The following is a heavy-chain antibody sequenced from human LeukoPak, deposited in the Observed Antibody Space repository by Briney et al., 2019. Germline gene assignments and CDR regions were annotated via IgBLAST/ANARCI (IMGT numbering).Heavy chain of an antibody. CDR1: GFIFSNYG. J-gene: IGHJ3*02. CDR3: ARGLRNTDTFDI. V-gene: IGHV3-33*01. CDR2: TWYDGSNK. Sequence: PGGSLRVSCAASGFIFSNYGMHWVRQAPGKGLEWVAVTWYDGSNKYYADSVKGRFTISRDNSKNTVYLQMNSLRAEDTAVYYCARGLRNTDTFDIWGQGTMVTVSS.